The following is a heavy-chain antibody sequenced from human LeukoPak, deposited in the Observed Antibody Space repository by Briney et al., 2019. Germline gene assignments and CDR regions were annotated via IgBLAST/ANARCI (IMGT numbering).Heavy chain of an antibody. CDR1: GFTFSSYA. J-gene: IGHJ3*02. CDR3: AKALRYFDWLLYDAFDI. CDR2: ISGSGGST. Sequence: PGGSLRLSCAASGFTFSSYAMSWVRQAPGKGLDWVSAISGSGGSTYYADSVKGRFTISRDNSKNTLYLQMNSLRAEDTAVYYCAKALRYFDWLLYDAFDIWGQGTMVTVSS. D-gene: IGHD3-9*01. V-gene: IGHV3-23*01.